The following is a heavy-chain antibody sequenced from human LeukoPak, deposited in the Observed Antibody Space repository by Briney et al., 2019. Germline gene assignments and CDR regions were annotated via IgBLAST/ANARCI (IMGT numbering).Heavy chain of an antibody. CDR1: GGSINRDPYY. J-gene: IGHJ4*02. Sequence: TLSLPCTVPGGSINRDPYYWTWLRQSPGKGLEWPGHIFDSGPTYYNPSLKSRLSISLDTSKSQFSLKLTSVTAADTAVYYCARDPQRSYYYDSSGFEGDYWGQGTLVTVSP. CDR3: ARDPQRSYYYDSSGFEGDY. D-gene: IGHD3-22*01. V-gene: IGHV4-30-4*01. CDR2: IFDSGPT.